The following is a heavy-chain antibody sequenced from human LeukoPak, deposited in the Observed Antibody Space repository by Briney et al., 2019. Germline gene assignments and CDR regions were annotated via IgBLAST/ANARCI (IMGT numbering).Heavy chain of an antibody. Sequence: PSETLSLTCPTSGVSISRFYWSWVRPPPGKGLEWIGNIYSGVPTYFNPSLKSRVIISVDTSKNQFSLNLTSVTAADTAMYYCVQTTGWPGFDYWGQGILVTVSS. CDR2: IYSGVPT. J-gene: IGHJ4*02. CDR3: VQTTGWPGFDY. V-gene: IGHV4-4*09. D-gene: IGHD1-1*01. CDR1: GVSISRFY.